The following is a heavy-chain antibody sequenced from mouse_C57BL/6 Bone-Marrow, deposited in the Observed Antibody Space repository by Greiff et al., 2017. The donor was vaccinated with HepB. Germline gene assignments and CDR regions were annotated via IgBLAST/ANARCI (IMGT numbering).Heavy chain of an antibody. CDR3: ARYYYGNYGGWFAY. J-gene: IGHJ3*01. Sequence: QVQLQQSGAELARPGASVKLSCKASGYTFTSYGISWVKQRTGQGLEWIGEIYPRSGNTYYNEKFKGKATLTADKSSSTAYMELHSLTSEDSAVYFCARYYYGNYGGWFAYWGQGTLVTVSA. CDR2: IYPRSGNT. D-gene: IGHD2-1*01. CDR1: GYTFTSYG. V-gene: IGHV1-81*01.